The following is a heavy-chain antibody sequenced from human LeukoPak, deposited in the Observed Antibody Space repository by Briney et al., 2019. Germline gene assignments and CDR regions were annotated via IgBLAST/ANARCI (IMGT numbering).Heavy chain of an antibody. CDR1: GFTFGTYV. V-gene: IGHV3-30*18. Sequence: GRSLRLSCAASGFTFGTYVMHWVRQAPGKGLEWVAVIAHDESQEFYADSVKGRFTISRDNSKNTVYLQMNSLRTEDTAVYSCAKDLGDSSSWYLDYWGRGTLVTVSS. J-gene: IGHJ4*02. CDR2: IAHDESQE. CDR3: AKDLGDSSSWYLDY. D-gene: IGHD6-13*01.